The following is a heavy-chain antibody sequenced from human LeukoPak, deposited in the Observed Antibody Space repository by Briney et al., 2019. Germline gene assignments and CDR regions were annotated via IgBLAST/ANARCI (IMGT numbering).Heavy chain of an antibody. CDR2: INHSGST. V-gene: IGHV4-34*01. CDR1: GGSFSGYY. CDR3: ARGNWNYPSTNWFDP. Sequence: SETLSLTCAVYGGSFSGYYWSWIRQPPGKGLEWVGEINHSGSTNYNPSLKSRVTISVDTSKNQFSLKLSSVTAAGTAVYYCARGNWNYPSTNWFDPWGQGTLVTVSS. D-gene: IGHD1-7*01. J-gene: IGHJ5*02.